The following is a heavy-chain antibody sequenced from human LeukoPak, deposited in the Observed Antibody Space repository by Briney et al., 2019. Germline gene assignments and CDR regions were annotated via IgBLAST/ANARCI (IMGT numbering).Heavy chain of an antibody. CDR1: GFTFSSYA. Sequence: GGSLTLSCAASGFTFSSYAMSWVRQAPGGGLGWVSCIIGSGGSTYYGDSGNGRFTISRDNSKNTLYVQMNSLRAEDTAIYYCAKGRRLRYFDDRIGYYGMDVWGQGTTVTVSS. V-gene: IGHV3-23*01. CDR2: IIGSGGST. D-gene: IGHD3-9*01. J-gene: IGHJ6*02. CDR3: AKGRRLRYFDDRIGYYGMDV.